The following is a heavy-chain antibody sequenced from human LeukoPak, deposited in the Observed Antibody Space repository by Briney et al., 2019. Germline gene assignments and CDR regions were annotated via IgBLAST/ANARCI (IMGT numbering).Heavy chain of an antibody. CDR2: IGFTISPI. CDR3: SRMSLTGDLYFDL. D-gene: IGHD7-27*01. Sequence: GGSLRLSCAASGFTFRDFDMSWIRQAPGKGLEWLSYIGFTISPIQSADSVKGRFTISRDNAKNSLYLQMDSLRVDDTAVYYCSRMSLTGDLYFDLWGRGTLVTVSS. J-gene: IGHJ2*01. CDR1: GFTFRDFD. V-gene: IGHV3-11*01.